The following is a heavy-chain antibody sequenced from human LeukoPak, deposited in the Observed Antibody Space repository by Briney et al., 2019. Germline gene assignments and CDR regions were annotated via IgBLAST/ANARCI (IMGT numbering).Heavy chain of an antibody. V-gene: IGHV3-7*01. D-gene: IGHD3-22*01. Sequence: HPGGSLRLSCAASGFTSSSYWMTWVRQAPGKGLEWVANIKQDGNEKYYVDFVKGRFTISRDNAKNSLYLQMNSLRAEDTAVYYCARGFDSRFFDKWGQGTLVTVSS. J-gene: IGHJ4*02. CDR1: GFTSSSYW. CDR2: IKQDGNEK. CDR3: ARGFDSRFFDK.